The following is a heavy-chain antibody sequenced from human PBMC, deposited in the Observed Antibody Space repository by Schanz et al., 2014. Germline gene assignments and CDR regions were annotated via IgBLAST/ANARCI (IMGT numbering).Heavy chain of an antibody. D-gene: IGHD3-16*02. V-gene: IGHV3-23*04. J-gene: IGHJ4*02. CDR2: LSEGGGGT. CDR3: ARDNRYYLFDY. CDR1: GFTLSNYA. Sequence: EVQLVKSGGGLVQPGGSLRLSCAASGFTLSNYAMSWVRQAPGKGLEWVSALSEGGGGTHYADSVRGRFTISSDSSKNTLYLQMSSLRADDTAVYYCARDNRYYLFDYWGQGTLVAVSS.